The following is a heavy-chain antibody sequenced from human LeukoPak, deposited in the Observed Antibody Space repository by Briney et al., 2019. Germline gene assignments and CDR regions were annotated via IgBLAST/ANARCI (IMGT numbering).Heavy chain of an antibody. D-gene: IGHD2-2*02. CDR1: GYTFTSYG. CDR3: ARVRVVVVPAAIQAYYYYGMDV. J-gene: IGHJ6*02. CDR2: ISAYNGNT. Sequence: ASVKVSCKASGYTFTSYGISWVRQAPGQGLEWMGWISAYNGNTNYAQKLQGRVTMTTDTSTSTAYMELRSLRSDDTAVYYCARVRVVVVPAAIQAYYYYGMDVWGQGTTVTVSS. V-gene: IGHV1-18*01.